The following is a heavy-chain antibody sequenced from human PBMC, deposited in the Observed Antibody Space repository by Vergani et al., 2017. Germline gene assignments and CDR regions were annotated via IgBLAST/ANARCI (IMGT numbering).Heavy chain of an antibody. Sequence: QVQLQQWGAGLLKPSETLSLTCAVYGGSFSGYYWSWIRQPPGKGLEWIGYIYYSGSTYYNPSLKSRVTISVDTSKNQFSLKLSSVTAADTAVYYCAREHAVGYCSSTSCYLDWFDPWGQGTLVTVSS. CDR3: AREHAVGYCSSTSCYLDWFDP. CDR2: IYYSGST. J-gene: IGHJ5*02. D-gene: IGHD2-2*03. CDR1: GGSFSGYY. V-gene: IGHV4-34*01.